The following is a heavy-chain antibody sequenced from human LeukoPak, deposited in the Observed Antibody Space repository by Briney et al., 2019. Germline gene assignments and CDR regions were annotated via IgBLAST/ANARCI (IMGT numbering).Heavy chain of an antibody. V-gene: IGHV3-30*04. CDR2: ISYDGSNK. D-gene: IGHD3-10*01. CDR1: GFTFSSYA. CDR3: ARDGLWFGESYYFDY. Sequence: PGRSLRLSCAASGFTFSSYAMHWVRQAPGKGLEWVAVISYDGSNKYYADSVKGRFTISRDNPKNTLYLQMNSLRAEDTAVYYCARDGLWFGESYYFDYWGQGTLVTVSS. J-gene: IGHJ4*02.